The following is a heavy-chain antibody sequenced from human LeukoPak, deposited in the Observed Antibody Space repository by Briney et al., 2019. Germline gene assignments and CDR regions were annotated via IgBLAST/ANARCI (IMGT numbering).Heavy chain of an antibody. CDR3: ARADGSSWYFVYYYGMDV. J-gene: IGHJ6*02. V-gene: IGHV1-8*01. Sequence: ASVKVSCKASGYTFTSYDIHWVRQATGQGLEWMGWMNPNSGNTGYAQKFQGRVTMTRNTSISTAYMELSSLRSEDTAVYYCARADGSSWYFVYYYGMDVWGQGTTVTVS. CDR1: GYTFTSYD. D-gene: IGHD6-13*01. CDR2: MNPNSGNT.